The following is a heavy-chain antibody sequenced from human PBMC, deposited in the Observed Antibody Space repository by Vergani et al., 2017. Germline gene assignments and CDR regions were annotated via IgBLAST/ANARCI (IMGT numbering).Heavy chain of an antibody. CDR2: ISAYNGNT. V-gene: IGHV1-18*04. CDR3: ARVCSGGSCYPTFADAFDI. CDR1: GYTFTGYY. J-gene: IGHJ3*02. Sequence: QVQLVQSGAEVKKPGASVKVSCKASGYTFTGYYMHWVRQAPGQGLEWMGWISAYNGNTNYAQKLQGRVTMTTEPSTSTAYMELRRLRSDDTAVYYCARVCSGGSCYPTFADAFDIWGQGTMVTVSS. D-gene: IGHD2-15*01.